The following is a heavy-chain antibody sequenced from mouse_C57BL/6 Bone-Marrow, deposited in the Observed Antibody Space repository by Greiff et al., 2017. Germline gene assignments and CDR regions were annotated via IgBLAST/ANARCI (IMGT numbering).Heavy chain of an antibody. Sequence: QVQLQQSGAELARPGASVKLSCKASGYTFTSYGISWVKQRTGQGLEWIGEICPRSGNNYYNEKVKGKATLTADKCSSTAYMELLRLTSEDAAVYVSANNEGAMDYWGQGTSVTVSS. J-gene: IGHJ4*01. CDR2: ICPRSGNN. CDR1: GYTFTSYG. D-gene: IGHD6-1*01. CDR3: ANNEGAMDY. V-gene: IGHV1-81*01.